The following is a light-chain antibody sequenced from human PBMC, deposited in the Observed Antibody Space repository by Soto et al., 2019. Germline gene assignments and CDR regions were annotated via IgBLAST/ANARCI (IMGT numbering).Light chain of an antibody. V-gene: IGKV1-39*01. Sequence: DIPMTQSPSSLSASVGDRVTITCRASQSISSYLNWYQQKPGKAPKLLIYAASSLQSGVPSRFSSSGSGNDFTLTISRLQHEDFATYYCQQSYSTPQTFGQGTKVEIK. CDR2: AAS. CDR3: QQSYSTPQT. J-gene: IGKJ1*01. CDR1: QSISSY.